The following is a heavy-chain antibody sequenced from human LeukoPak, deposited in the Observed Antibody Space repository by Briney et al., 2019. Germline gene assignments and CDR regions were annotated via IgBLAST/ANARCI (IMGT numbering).Heavy chain of an antibody. V-gene: IGHV3-23*01. J-gene: IGHJ2*01. CDR2: ISGGSNNI. D-gene: IGHD3-3*01. CDR1: GFTVSSNY. CDR3: AKDQGTAIFGMIIPDWYFDL. Sequence: GGSLRLSCAASGFTVSSNYMSWVRQAPGKGLEWVSSISGGSNNINYAGSGKGRFTTSRDNSQNTLYLQMNSLRADDTAVYYCAKDQGTAIFGMIIPDWYFDLWGRGTLVTVSS.